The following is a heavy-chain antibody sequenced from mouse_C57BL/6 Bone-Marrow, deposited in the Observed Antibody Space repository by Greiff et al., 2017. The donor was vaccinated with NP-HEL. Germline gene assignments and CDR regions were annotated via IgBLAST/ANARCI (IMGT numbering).Heavy chain of an antibody. CDR2: IWGVGST. D-gene: IGHD1-1*01. J-gene: IGHJ4*01. V-gene: IGHV2-6*01. Sequence: VQLVESGPGLVAPSQSLSITCTVSGFSLTSYGVDWVRQSPGKGLEWLGVIWGVGSTNYNSALKSRLSISKDNSKSQVFLKMNSLQTDDTAMYYCARTSITTVVGSPYYYAMDYWGQGTSVTVSS. CDR1: GFSLTSYG. CDR3: ARTSITTVVGSPYYYAMDY.